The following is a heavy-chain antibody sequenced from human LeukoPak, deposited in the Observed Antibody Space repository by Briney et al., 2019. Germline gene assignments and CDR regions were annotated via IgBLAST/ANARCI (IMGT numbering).Heavy chain of an antibody. CDR1: GFTFSSYG. D-gene: IGHD3-10*01. J-gene: IGHJ6*03. V-gene: IGHV3-30*02. Sequence: PGGSLRLSCAASGFTFSSYGMHWVRQAPGKGLEWVAFIRYDGSNKYYADSVKGRFTISRDNSKNTLYLQMNSLRAEDTAVYYCAKAARGSGSYFPNYYYYMDVWGKGTTVTISS. CDR3: AKAARGSGSYFPNYYYYMDV. CDR2: IRYDGSNK.